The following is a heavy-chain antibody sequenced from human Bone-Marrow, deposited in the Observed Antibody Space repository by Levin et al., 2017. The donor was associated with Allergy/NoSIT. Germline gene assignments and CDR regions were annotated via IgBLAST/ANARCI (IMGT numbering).Heavy chain of an antibody. D-gene: IGHD1-14*01. J-gene: IGHJ4*02. Sequence: SCAASGFSVSTNYMAWVRQAPGKGLEWVSVMYSTGTTYHADSVKGRFTISRDNSKNTLYLQMNSLRAEDTAVYYCARGAGIYRWGQGTLVTVSA. CDR3: ARGAGIYR. CDR2: MYSTGTT. CDR1: GFSVSTNY. V-gene: IGHV3-66*01.